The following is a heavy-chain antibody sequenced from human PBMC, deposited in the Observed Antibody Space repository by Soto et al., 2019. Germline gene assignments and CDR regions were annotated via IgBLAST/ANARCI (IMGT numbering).Heavy chain of an antibody. D-gene: IGHD2-2*01. V-gene: IGHV4-59*12. J-gene: IGHJ5*02. CDR1: GGSISSYS. CDR3: ARVPDR. CDR2: IYHSEST. Sequence: SETLSLTCTVSGGSISSYSWSWIRQPPGKGLEWIGYIYHSESTYYNPSLKSRVTISVDRSKNQFSLKLSSVTAADTAVYYCARVPDRWGQGTLVTVSS.